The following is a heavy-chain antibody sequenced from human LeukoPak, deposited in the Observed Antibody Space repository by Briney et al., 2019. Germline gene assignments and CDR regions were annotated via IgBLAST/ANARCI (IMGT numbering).Heavy chain of an antibody. J-gene: IGHJ5*02. CDR2: INAGNGNT. CDR1: GYTFTSYA. CDR3: ARETGDPTGSSWFDP. Sequence: ASVKVSCKASGYTFTSYAMHWVRQAPGQRLEWMGWINAGNGNTKYSQKFQGRVTITRDTSASTAYMELSSLRSEDTAVYYCARETGDPTGSSWFDPWGQGTLVTVSS. V-gene: IGHV1-3*01. D-gene: IGHD2/OR15-2a*01.